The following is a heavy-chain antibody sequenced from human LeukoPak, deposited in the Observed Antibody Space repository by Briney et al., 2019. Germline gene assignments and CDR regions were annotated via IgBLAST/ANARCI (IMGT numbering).Heavy chain of an antibody. D-gene: IGHD2-2*01. CDR1: GGSFSGYY. CDR2: IYYSGST. CDR3: ARVSVVPAAPYYYYYMDV. Sequence: KTSETLSLTCAVYGGSFSGYYWSWIRQPPGKGLEWIGYIYYSGSTNYNPSLKSRVAISVDTSKNQFSLKLSSVTAADTAVYYCARVSVVPAAPYYYYYMDVWGKGTTVTISS. V-gene: IGHV4-59*01. J-gene: IGHJ6*03.